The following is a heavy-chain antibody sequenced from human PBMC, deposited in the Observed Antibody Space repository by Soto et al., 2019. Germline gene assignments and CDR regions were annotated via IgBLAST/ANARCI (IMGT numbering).Heavy chain of an antibody. J-gene: IGHJ6*03. V-gene: IGHV3-64*01. Sequence: EVQLAESGGGLAQPGGSLRLSCAASGFTLSGYAIDWVRQAPGQGLEYVSGISSNGVGTYYANSVQGRFTISRDNSKNTVYLQMGSLIPEDMAVYYCARRARPDIYYMDVWGKGTTVTV. CDR1: GFTLSGYA. CDR3: ARRARPDIYYMDV. CDR2: ISSNGVGT. D-gene: IGHD6-6*01.